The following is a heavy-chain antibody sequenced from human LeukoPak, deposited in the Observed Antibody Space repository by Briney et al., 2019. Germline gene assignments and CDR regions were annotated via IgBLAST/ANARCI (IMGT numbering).Heavy chain of an antibody. CDR1: GFTFSDYT. V-gene: IGHV3-48*01. D-gene: IGHD6-13*01. J-gene: IGHJ4*02. CDR3: ARGERYNTSWYSQFSYDY. Sequence: PGGSLRLSCAASGFTFSDYTMNWVRQAPGKGLEWVSYISSTGRTIYYADSVKGRFTISRDNAKNSLYLQMKGLRAEDTAVYYCARGERYNTSWYSQFSYDYWGQGTLVTISS. CDR2: ISSTGRTI.